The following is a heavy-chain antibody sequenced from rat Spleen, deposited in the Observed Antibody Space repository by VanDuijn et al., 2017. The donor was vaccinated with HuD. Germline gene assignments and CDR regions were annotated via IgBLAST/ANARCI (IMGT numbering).Heavy chain of an antibody. Sequence: QVRLKESGPGLVQPSQTLSLTCTVSGFSLISYAVNWVRQPPGKGLEWMGGIWGDGSTNYHSALKSRLSISRDTSTSQVFLEMNRLQTEDTAVYFCTRTWANNYFDHWGQGVMVTVSS. CDR1: GFSLISYA. J-gene: IGHJ2*01. CDR2: IWGDGST. V-gene: IGHV2-13*01. D-gene: IGHD4-6*01. CDR3: TRTWANNYFDH.